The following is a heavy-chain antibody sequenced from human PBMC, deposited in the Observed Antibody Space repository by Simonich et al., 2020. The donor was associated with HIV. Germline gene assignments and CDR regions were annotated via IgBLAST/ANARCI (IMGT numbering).Heavy chain of an antibody. J-gene: IGHJ6*03. V-gene: IGHV4-34*01. D-gene: IGHD3-3*01. Sequence: QVQLEQWGAGLLKPSETLSLTCAVYGGSFSSYYWSWIRQPPGKGLEWIGEINHSRNNNNNPSLKSRVTIAVDTSKNQFSLKLSSVTAADTAVYYCAAGNGLLRFLEWEGTYMDVWGKGTTVTVSS. CDR2: INHSRNN. CDR3: AAGNGLLRFLEWEGTYMDV. CDR1: GGSFSSYY.